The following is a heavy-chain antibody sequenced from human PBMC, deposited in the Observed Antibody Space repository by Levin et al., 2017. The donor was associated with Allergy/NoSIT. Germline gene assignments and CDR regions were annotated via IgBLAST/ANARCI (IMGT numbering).Heavy chain of an antibody. CDR2: IGGSHPGT. D-gene: IGHD6-13*01. CDR1: GFPFNTYG. V-gene: IGHV3-23*01. J-gene: IGHJ4*02. Sequence: GGSLRLSCAGSGFPFNTYGMSWVRQAPGKGLEWVSAIGGSHPGTYYADPVKGRFTISRDTSNNTLFLHMSSLRAEATATYYCAAPIEAGGGWYFFDYWGQGTVVTVSS. CDR3: AAPIEAGGGWYFFDY.